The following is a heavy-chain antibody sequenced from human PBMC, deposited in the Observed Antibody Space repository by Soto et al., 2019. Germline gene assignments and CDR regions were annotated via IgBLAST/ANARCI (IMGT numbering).Heavy chain of an antibody. CDR2: TSSSGRT. CDR1: GGSFTSGVYF. J-gene: IGHJ4*02. V-gene: IGHV4-31*03. Sequence: TLSLTCTVSGGSFTSGVYFWSWIRPHPGKGLAWSRLTSSSGRTYFNPPLKSRMTIYVDTSKNHISLNLSTVTAAAKAMYYYARVPNRSPTHSTLKNYYFDYWVQGTLVT. CDR3: ARVPNRSPTHSTLKNYYFDY. D-gene: IGHD1-26*01.